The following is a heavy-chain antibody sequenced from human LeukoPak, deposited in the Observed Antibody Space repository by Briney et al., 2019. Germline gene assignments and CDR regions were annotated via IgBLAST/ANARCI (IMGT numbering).Heavy chain of an antibody. CDR1: GFTFSSYW. CDR3: ARSGPYPYYDSSGYYYGPGDY. V-gene: IGHV3-7*01. J-gene: IGHJ4*02. D-gene: IGHD3-22*01. Sequence: GGSLRLSCAASGFTFSSYWMSWVRQAPGKGLEWVANIKQDGSEKYYVDSVKGRFTISRDNAKNSLYLQMNSLRAEDTAVYYCARSGPYPYYDSSGYYYGPGDYWGQGTLVTVSS. CDR2: IKQDGSEK.